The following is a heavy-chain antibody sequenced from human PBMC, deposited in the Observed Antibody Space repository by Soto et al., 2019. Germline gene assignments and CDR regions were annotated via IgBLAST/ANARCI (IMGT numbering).Heavy chain of an antibody. CDR3: TTDLGRNYGDYYYYYGMDV. V-gene: IGHV3-15*07. D-gene: IGHD4-4*01. J-gene: IGHJ6*02. Sequence: GGSLRLSCAASGFTFSNAWMNWVRQAPGKGLEWVGRIKSKTDGGTTDYAAPVKGRFTISRDDSKNTLYLQMNSLKTEDTAVYYCTTDLGRNYGDYYYYYGMDVWGQGTTVTVSS. CDR1: GFTFSNAW. CDR2: IKSKTDGGTT.